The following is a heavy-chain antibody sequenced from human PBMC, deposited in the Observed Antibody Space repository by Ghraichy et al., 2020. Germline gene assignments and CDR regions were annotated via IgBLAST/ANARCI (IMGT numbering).Heavy chain of an antibody. Sequence: SVKVSCKASGGTFSSYAISWVRQAPGQGLEWMGGIIPIFGTANYAQKFQGRVTITADESTSTAYMELSSLRSEDTAVYYCARLRQSGSPAAFDIWGQGTMVTVSS. J-gene: IGHJ3*02. V-gene: IGHV1-69*13. D-gene: IGHD1-26*01. CDR3: ARLRQSGSPAAFDI. CDR2: IIPIFGTA. CDR1: GGTFSSYA.